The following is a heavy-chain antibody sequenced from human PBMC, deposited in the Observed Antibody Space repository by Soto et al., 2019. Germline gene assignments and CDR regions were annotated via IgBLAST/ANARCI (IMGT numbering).Heavy chain of an antibody. CDR1: GFTFSSYA. CDR2: ISGSGGST. V-gene: IGHV3-23*01. J-gene: IGHJ4*02. D-gene: IGHD3-10*01. Sequence: EVQLLESGGGLVQPGGSLRLSCAASGFTFSSYAMNWVRQAPGKGLEWVSVISGSGGSTYYADSVKGRFTISRDNSKNTLYLQMKSLAAEEPAVYYCAKRASGSYFDYWGQGTLVTVSS. CDR3: AKRASGSYFDY.